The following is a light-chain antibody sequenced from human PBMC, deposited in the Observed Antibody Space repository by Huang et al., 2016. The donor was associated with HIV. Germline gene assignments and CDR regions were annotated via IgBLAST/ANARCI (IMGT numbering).Light chain of an antibody. V-gene: IGKV1-39*01. Sequence: DIQMTQSPSSLSASVGDRVTITCRASQSINSYLNWYQQKPGKAPKLLIYAASSLQSGVPSRCSGSGSGTDFTLTISSLQPEDFATYYCQQSYSTRYTFGQGTKLEIK. CDR1: QSINSY. CDR2: AAS. CDR3: QQSYSTRYT. J-gene: IGKJ2*01.